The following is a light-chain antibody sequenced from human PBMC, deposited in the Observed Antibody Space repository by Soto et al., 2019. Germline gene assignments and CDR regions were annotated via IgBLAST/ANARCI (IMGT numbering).Light chain of an antibody. J-gene: IGLJ2*01. CDR3: GTWDSSLSAVV. V-gene: IGLV1-51*01. CDR2: DNN. CDR1: XXNIGNNY. Sequence: QSVLTQPPSVSAAPGQKVTIXXSGSXXNIGNNYVSWYQQLPGTAPKLLIYDNNKRPSGIPGRFSGSKSGTSATLGITGLQTGDEADYYCGTWDSSLSAVVFGGGTKVTVL.